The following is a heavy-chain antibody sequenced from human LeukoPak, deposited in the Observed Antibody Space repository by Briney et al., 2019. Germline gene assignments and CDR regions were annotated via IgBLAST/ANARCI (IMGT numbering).Heavy chain of an antibody. V-gene: IGHV4-39*01. CDR1: GGSISSSSYH. D-gene: IGHD1-26*01. CDR3: ARQSSSGSD. Sequence: PSETLSLTCTVSGGSISSSSYHWGWIRQPPGKGLEWIGSIYYSGSTYYNPSLKSRVTISVDTSKNQFSLKLSSVTAADSAVYYCARQSSSGSDWGQGTLVTVSS. CDR2: IYYSGST. J-gene: IGHJ4*02.